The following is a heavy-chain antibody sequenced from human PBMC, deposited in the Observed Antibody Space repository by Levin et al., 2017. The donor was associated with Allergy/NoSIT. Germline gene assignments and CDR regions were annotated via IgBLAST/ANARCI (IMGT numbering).Heavy chain of an antibody. CDR2: INPNSGGT. CDR3: AREGHLLWFGEGNWFDP. J-gene: IGHJ5*02. D-gene: IGHD3-10*01. CDR1: GYTFTGYY. V-gene: IGHV1-2*02. Sequence: GESLKISCKASGYTFTGYYMHWVRQAPGQGLEWMGWINPNSGGTNYAQKFQGRVTMTRDTSISTAYMELSRLRSDDTAVYYCAREGHLLWFGEGNWFDPWGQGTLVTVSS.